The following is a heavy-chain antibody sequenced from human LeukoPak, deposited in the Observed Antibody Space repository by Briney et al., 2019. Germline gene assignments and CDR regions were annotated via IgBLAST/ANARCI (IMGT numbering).Heavy chain of an antibody. J-gene: IGHJ4*02. CDR2: INHSGST. CDR3: ARGLLLRSLQSIAARPDFDY. Sequence: PSETLSLTCAVYGGSFSGYYWSWIRQPRGKGLEWIGEINHSGSTNYNPSLKSRVTISVDTSKNQFSLKLSSVTAADTAVYYCARGLLLRSLQSIAARPDFDYWGQGTLVTVSS. CDR1: GGSFSGYY. V-gene: IGHV4-34*01. D-gene: IGHD6-6*01.